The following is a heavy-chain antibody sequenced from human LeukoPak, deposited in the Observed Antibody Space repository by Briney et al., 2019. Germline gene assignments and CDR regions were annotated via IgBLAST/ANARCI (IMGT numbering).Heavy chain of an antibody. D-gene: IGHD2-15*01. CDR3: ARECSGGSCYEDH. Sequence: PGGSLRLSCAASGFTFSSYSMNWVRQAPGKGLEWVSSISSSSSYIYYADSVKGRFTISRDNAKNSLYLQMNSLRAEDTAVYYCARECSGGSCYEDHWGQGTLVTVSS. CDR1: GFTFSSYS. V-gene: IGHV3-21*01. J-gene: IGHJ4*02. CDR2: ISSSSSYI.